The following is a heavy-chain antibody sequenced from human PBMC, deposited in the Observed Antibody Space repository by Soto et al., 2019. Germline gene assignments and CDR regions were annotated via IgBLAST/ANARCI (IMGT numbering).Heavy chain of an antibody. V-gene: IGHV3-11*06. J-gene: IGHJ6*02. CDR3: ARDGCSGGSCYTGRYGMDV. Sequence: XVSLRLSCAASGFTFSDYYMSWIRQAPGKGLEWVSYISSSSSYTNYADSVKGRFTISRDNAKNSLYLQMNSLRAEDTAVYYCARDGCSGGSCYTGRYGMDVWGQGTTVTVSS. D-gene: IGHD2-15*01. CDR2: ISSSSSYT. CDR1: GFTFSDYY.